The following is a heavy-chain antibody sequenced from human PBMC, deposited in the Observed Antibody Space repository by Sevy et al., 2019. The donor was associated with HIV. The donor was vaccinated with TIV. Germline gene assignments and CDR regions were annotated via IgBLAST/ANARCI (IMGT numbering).Heavy chain of an antibody. V-gene: IGHV3-7*03. D-gene: IGHD3-16*01. CDR3: ASPGGKGFDP. CDR2: IKQDGSEK. CDR1: GFTFSSYW. J-gene: IGHJ5*02. Sequence: GGSLRLSCAASGFTFSSYWMSWVRQAPGKGLEWVANIKQDGSEKYYVDSVKGRFTISGDNAKNSLYLQMNSLRAEDTAVYYCASPGGKGFDPWGQRTLVTVSS.